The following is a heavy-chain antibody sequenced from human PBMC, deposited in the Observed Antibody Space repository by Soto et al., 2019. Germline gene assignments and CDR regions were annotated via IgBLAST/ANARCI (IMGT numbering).Heavy chain of an antibody. J-gene: IGHJ4*02. Sequence: EVQLVESGGGLVQPGGSLRLSCAASGFTFSSYSMNWVRQAPGKGLEWVSYISSSSSTIYYADSVKGRFTISRDNAKNALYLQMNSLRDEDTAVYYCARWGYYDSSGYYLLWGWGPLVSVSS. V-gene: IGHV3-48*02. CDR3: ARWGYYDSSGYYLL. CDR1: GFTFSSYS. CDR2: ISSSSSTI. D-gene: IGHD3-22*01.